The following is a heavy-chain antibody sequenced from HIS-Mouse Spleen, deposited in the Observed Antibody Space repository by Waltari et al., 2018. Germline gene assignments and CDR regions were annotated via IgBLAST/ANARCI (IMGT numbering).Heavy chain of an antibody. V-gene: IGHV4-39*07. CDR2: IYYSGST. J-gene: IGHJ2*01. Sequence: QLQLQESGPGLVKPSETLSLTCTVSGGSISSSSYHWGWIRTPPGKGLEWIGSIYYSGSTYYNPSLKSRVTISVDTSKNQFSLKLSSVTAADTAVYYCAREIPYSSSWYDWYFDLWGRGTLVTVSS. D-gene: IGHD6-13*01. CDR1: GGSISSSSYH. CDR3: AREIPYSSSWYDWYFDL.